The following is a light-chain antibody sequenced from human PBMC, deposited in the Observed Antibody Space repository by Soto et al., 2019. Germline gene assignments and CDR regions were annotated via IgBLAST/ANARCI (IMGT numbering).Light chain of an antibody. CDR3: QQSYSTWT. Sequence: DIQMTQSPSSLSASVGDRVTIACRASQSISRYLNWYQQKPGEAPKLLIYTTSSLQSGVPSRFSGSGSGTDFTLTIRSLQPEDFATYYCQQSYSTWTFGQGTKVEI. J-gene: IGKJ1*01. CDR1: QSISRY. CDR2: TTS. V-gene: IGKV1-39*01.